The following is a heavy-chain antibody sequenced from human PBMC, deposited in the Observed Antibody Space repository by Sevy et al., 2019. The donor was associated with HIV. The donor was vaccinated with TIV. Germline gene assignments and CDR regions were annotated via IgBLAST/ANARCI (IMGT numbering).Heavy chain of an antibody. D-gene: IGHD3-22*01. J-gene: IGHJ6*02. CDR2: IYPGDSDT. CDR1: GYTFSNYW. Sequence: GESLKISCKGSGYTFSNYWIGWVRQMPGKGLEWMGIIYPGDSDTRYRPSFQGQVTISSDKSISTAYLQWSSLKASDTAMYYCVRRGYYDSSGYYTYGMDVWGQGTTVTVSS. CDR3: VRRGYYDSSGYYTYGMDV. V-gene: IGHV5-51*01.